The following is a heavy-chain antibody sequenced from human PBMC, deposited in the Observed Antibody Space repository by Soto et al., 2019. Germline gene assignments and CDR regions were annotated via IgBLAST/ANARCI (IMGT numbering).Heavy chain of an antibody. J-gene: IGHJ4*02. CDR1: GGSISSSSYY. V-gene: IGHV4-39*01. Sequence: SETLSLTCTVSGGSISSSSYYWGWIRQPPGKGLEWIGSIYYSGSTYYNPSLKSRVTISVDTSKNQFSLKLSPVTAADTAVYYCARLRRVRGVITTDFDYWGQGTLVTVSS. D-gene: IGHD3-10*01. CDR3: ARLRRVRGVITTDFDY. CDR2: IYYSGST.